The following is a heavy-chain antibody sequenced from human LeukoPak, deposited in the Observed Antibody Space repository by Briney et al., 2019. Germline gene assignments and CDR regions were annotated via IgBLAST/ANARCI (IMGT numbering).Heavy chain of an antibody. Sequence: GESLKISCQASGYSFTSSWIGWARQMPGKDLEWMAIINPGDSDTRYSPSFQGQVTISADKSTSTVYLQWGSLKASDTAMYYCARQPGAGWFDPWGQGTLVTVSS. J-gene: IGHJ5*02. CDR1: GYSFTSSW. CDR3: ARQPGAGWFDP. V-gene: IGHV5-51*01. D-gene: IGHD3-10*01. CDR2: INPGDSDT.